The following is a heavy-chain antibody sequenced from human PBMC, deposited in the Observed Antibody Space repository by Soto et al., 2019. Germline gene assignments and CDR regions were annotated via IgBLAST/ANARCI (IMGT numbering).Heavy chain of an antibody. V-gene: IGHV3-53*01. CDR1: GFTVSSNY. CDR3: ARAVDYYDSSGYLDY. J-gene: IGHJ4*02. D-gene: IGHD3-22*01. CDR2: IYSGGST. Sequence: ESGGGLIQPGGSLRLSCAASGFTVSSNYMSWVRQAPGKGLEWVSVIYSGGSTYYADSVKGRFTISRDNSKNTLYLQMNSLRAEDTAVYYCARAVDYYDSSGYLDYWGQGTLVTVSS.